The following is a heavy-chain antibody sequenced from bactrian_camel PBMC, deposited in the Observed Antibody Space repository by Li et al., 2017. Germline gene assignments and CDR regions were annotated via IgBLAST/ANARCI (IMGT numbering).Heavy chain of an antibody. V-gene: IGHV3S32*01. Sequence: DVQLVESGGGLVQPGGSLRLSCNTSGFQYGAYDMSWIRQAPGKGLEWVSAINTGGDTTYYTDSVKGRFTISRDNAKDTLYLQIHSLKTEDTAVYYCASDLFQEWNYWGQGTQVTVS. CDR3: ASDLFQEWNY. CDR1: GFQYGAYD. J-gene: IGHJ4*01. D-gene: IGHD4*01. CDR2: INTGGDTT.